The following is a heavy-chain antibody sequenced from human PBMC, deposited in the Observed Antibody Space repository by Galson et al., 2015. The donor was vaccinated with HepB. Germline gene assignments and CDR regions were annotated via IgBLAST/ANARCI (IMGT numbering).Heavy chain of an antibody. CDR3: AKAPPGWELLIDY. V-gene: IGHV3-33*06. J-gene: IGHJ4*02. Sequence: SLRLSCAASGFTFSSYGMHWVRQAPGKGLEWVAVIWYDGSNKYYADSVKGRFTISRDNSKNTLYLQMNSLRAEDTAVYYCAKAPPGWELLIDYWGQGTLVTVSS. CDR1: GFTFSSYG. CDR2: IWYDGSNK. D-gene: IGHD1-26*01.